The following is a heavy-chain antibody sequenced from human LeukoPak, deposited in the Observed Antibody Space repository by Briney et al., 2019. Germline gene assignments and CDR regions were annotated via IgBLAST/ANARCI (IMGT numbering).Heavy chain of an antibody. D-gene: IGHD3-22*01. CDR1: GGSINSGGYY. CDR3: ARGLPEYYYDSSAYYDY. V-gene: IGHV4-31*03. Sequence: SQTLSLTCTVSGGSINSGGYYWNWIRQHPGKGLGWIGYIYYSGSTYYNPSLKSRLTISLDTSKNQFSLKLSSVTAADTAVYYCARGLPEYYYDSSAYYDYWGQGTLVTVSS. J-gene: IGHJ4*02. CDR2: IYYSGST.